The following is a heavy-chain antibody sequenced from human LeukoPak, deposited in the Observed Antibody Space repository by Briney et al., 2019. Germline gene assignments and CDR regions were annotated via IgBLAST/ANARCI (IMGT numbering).Heavy chain of an antibody. J-gene: IGHJ4*02. Sequence: GASLRLSCAASGFTFSNYAMSRVRQAPGKGLEWVSAITGSDGNTYYADPVKGRFTISRDNSKNTLYPQMNSLRAEDTAVYYCAQWGDFDVLTGYYVPDFWGQGTLVTVSS. D-gene: IGHD3-9*01. CDR2: ITGSDGNT. V-gene: IGHV3-23*01. CDR3: AQWGDFDVLTGYYVPDF. CDR1: GFTFSNYA.